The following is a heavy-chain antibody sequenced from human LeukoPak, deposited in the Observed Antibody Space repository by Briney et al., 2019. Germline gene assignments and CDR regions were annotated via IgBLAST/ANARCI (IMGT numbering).Heavy chain of an antibody. CDR3: AKDYCGGDCYSGWYFDL. D-gene: IGHD2-21*02. CDR2: ISYNSDTI. V-gene: IGHV3-9*01. CDR1: GFTFDDYA. J-gene: IGHJ2*01. Sequence: PGRSLRLSCAASGFTFDDYAVHWVRQAPGKGLEWVSGISYNSDTIAYADSVKGRFTISRDNAKNSLYLQMNSLRAEDTALYYSAKDYCGGDCYSGWYFDLWGRGTLVTVSS.